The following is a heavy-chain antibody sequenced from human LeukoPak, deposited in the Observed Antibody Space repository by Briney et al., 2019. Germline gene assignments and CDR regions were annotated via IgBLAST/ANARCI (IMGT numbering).Heavy chain of an antibody. J-gene: IGHJ5*02. CDR2: ISSSGSTI. Sequence: GGSLRLSCAVSGFTFSNYEMNWVRQAPGKGLEWVSYISSSGSTIYYADSVKGRFTISRDNAKNSLYLQMNSLRAEDTAVYYCARDLGQYYDTSDNWFDPWGQGTLVTVSS. CDR3: ARDLGQYYDTSDNWFDP. CDR1: GFTFSNYE. D-gene: IGHD3-22*01. V-gene: IGHV3-48*03.